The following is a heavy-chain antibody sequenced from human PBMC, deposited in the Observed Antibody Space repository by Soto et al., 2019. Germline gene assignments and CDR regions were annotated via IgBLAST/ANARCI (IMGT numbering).Heavy chain of an antibody. J-gene: IGHJ6*02. D-gene: IGHD5-12*01. V-gene: IGHV5-51*01. Sequence: GESLKISCKGSGYSFTSYWICWVRQMPWKGLEWMGIIYPGDSDTRYSPSFQGQVTISADKSISTAYLQWSSLKASDTAMYYCARQGGGGYSGYPTPYYYYGMDVWGQGSTVTVSS. CDR1: GYSFTSYW. CDR3: ARQGGGGYSGYPTPYYYYGMDV. CDR2: IYPGDSDT.